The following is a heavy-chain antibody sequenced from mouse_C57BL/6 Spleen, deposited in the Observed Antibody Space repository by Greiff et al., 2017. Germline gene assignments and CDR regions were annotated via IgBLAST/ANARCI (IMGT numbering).Heavy chain of an antibody. CDR2: IWSGGST. V-gene: IGHV2-2*01. Sequence: QVQLQQSGPGLVQPSQSLSITCTVSGFSLTSYGVHWVRQSPGKGLEWLGVIWSGGSTDYNAAFISRLSISKDNSKSQVFFKMNSLQADDTAIYYCDRTRPLYGSEDYFDYWGQGTTLTVSS. J-gene: IGHJ2*01. CDR1: GFSLTSYG. CDR3: DRTRPLYGSEDYFDY. D-gene: IGHD1-1*01.